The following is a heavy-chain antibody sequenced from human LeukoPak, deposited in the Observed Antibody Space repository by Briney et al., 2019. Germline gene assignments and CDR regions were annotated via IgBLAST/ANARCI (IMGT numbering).Heavy chain of an antibody. CDR1: GFTFSSYW. J-gene: IGHJ4*02. V-gene: IGHV3-7*01. CDR3: ASEFAAAGDYSDY. CDR2: IKQDGSEK. D-gene: IGHD6-13*01. Sequence: GGSLRLSCAASGFTFSSYWMSWVRQAPGKGLEWVANIKQDGSEKYYVDSVKGRFTISRDNAKNSLYLQMNSLRAEDTAVYYCASEFAAAGDYSDYWGQGTLVTVSS.